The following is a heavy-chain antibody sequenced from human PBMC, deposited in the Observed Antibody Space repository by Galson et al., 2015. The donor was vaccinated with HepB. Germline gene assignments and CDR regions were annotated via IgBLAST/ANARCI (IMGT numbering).Heavy chain of an antibody. J-gene: IGHJ1*01. V-gene: IGHV3-66*01. CDR3: AGVVSAVGRTEYLQH. Sequence: SLRLSCAASGFSVSVNYIWVRQLPGKGLEWVSVIYGGTTTFYAASVEGRFTISRDNAKNTLYLQMNNLRAEDTAMYYCAGVVSAVGRTEYLQHWGPGTPVAVSS. D-gene: IGHD2-21*02. CDR2: IYGGTTT. CDR1: GFSVSVNY.